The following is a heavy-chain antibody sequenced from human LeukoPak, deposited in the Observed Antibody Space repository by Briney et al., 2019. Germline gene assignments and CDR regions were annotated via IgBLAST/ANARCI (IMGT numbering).Heavy chain of an antibody. CDR3: ARAAPIKMAAPYRGLFDP. D-gene: IGHD3-10*01. Sequence: PGASVKVSCKASGYTFTGYYMHWVRQAPGQGLEWMGIINPSGGSTSYAQKFQGRVTMSRDTSTTTVYMELSSLRFEDTAVYYCARAAPIKMAAPYRGLFDPWGQGTLVTVSS. CDR2: INPSGGST. J-gene: IGHJ5*02. V-gene: IGHV1-46*01. CDR1: GYTFTGYY.